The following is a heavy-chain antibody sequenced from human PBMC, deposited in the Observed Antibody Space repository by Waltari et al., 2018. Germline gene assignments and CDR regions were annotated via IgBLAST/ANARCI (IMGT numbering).Heavy chain of an antibody. V-gene: IGHV4-59*01. CDR1: GGSISSYY. J-gene: IGHJ4*02. Sequence: CTVSGGSISSYYWSWIRQPPGKGLEWIGYIYYSGSTNYNPSLKSRVTISVDTSKNQFSLKLSSVTAADTAVYYCARGGGAKAFDYWGQGTLVTVSS. CDR2: IYYSGST. CDR3: ARGGGAKAFDY. D-gene: IGHD1-26*01.